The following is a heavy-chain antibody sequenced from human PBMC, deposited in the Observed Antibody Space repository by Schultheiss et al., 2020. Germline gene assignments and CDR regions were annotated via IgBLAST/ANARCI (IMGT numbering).Heavy chain of an antibody. CDR1: GGSISSSSYY. Sequence: SETLSLTCTVSGGSISSSSYYWGWIRQPPGKGLEWIGETNHSGSTNYNPSLKSRVTISVDTSKNQFSLKLSSVTAADTAVYYCARDRTTPGYYYYGMDVWGQGTTVTVSS. J-gene: IGHJ6*02. CDR2: TNHSGST. D-gene: IGHD4-17*01. CDR3: ARDRTTPGYYYYGMDV. V-gene: IGHV4-39*07.